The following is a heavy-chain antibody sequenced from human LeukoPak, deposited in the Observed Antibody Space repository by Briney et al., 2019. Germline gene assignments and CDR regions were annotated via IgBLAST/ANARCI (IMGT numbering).Heavy chain of an antibody. Sequence: GSSVKVSCKASGGTFSSYAISWVRQAPGQGLEWMGRIIPILGIAHYAQKFQGRVTITADKSTSTAYMELSSLRSEDTAVYYCAGRGVVTAVNAFDIWGQGTMVTVSS. CDR1: GGTFSSYA. CDR2: IIPILGIA. D-gene: IGHD2-21*02. V-gene: IGHV1-69*04. CDR3: AGRGVVTAVNAFDI. J-gene: IGHJ3*02.